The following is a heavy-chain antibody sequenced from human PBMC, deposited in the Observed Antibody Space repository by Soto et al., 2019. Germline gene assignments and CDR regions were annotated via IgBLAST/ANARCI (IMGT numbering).Heavy chain of an antibody. D-gene: IGHD3-3*01. Sequence: ASVKVSCKASGYTFTSYGISWVRQAPGQGLEWMGWISAYNGNTNYAQKLQGRVTMTTDTSTSTAYMELRSLRSDDTAVYYCATAPYDFWSGYYALELDAFDIWGQGTMVPVSS. CDR3: ATAPYDFWSGYYALELDAFDI. CDR1: GYTFTSYG. J-gene: IGHJ3*02. CDR2: ISAYNGNT. V-gene: IGHV1-18*04.